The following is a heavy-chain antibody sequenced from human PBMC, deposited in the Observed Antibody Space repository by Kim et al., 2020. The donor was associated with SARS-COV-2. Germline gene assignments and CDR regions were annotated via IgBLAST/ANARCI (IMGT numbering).Heavy chain of an antibody. CDR3: ARARGYSGYDLDP. J-gene: IGHJ5*02. D-gene: IGHD5-12*01. Sequence: YAMKFQGWVTMTRDTSISTAYMELSRLRSDDTAVYYCARARGYSGYDLDPWGQGTLVTVSS. V-gene: IGHV1-2*04.